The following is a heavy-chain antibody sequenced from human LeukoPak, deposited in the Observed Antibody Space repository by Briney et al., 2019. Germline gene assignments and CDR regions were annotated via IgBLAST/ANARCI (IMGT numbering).Heavy chain of an antibody. CDR2: INHIGST. CDR3: ARDRVGGWYWLDP. CDR1: GGSISGYY. Sequence: PSETLSLICTVSGGSISGYYWSWIRQFPGMRLEWIGYINHIGSTNYNPSLKSRVTMSVDTSKNQFSLNMNSVTAADTAVYYCARDRVGGWYWLDPWGQGALVTVSS. V-gene: IGHV4-59*01. D-gene: IGHD6-19*01. J-gene: IGHJ5*02.